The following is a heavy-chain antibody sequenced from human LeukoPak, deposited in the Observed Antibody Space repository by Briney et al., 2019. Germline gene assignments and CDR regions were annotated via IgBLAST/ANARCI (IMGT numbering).Heavy chain of an antibody. CDR1: GFTFSSYA. V-gene: IGHV3-23*01. J-gene: IGHJ4*02. CDR3: AKPPYCSSTSCFDFDY. Sequence: GGSLRLSCAASGFTFSSYAMSWVRQAPGKGLEWVSAISGNGGSTYYADSVKGRFTISRDNSKNTLYLQMNSLRAEDTAVYYCAKPPYCSSTSCFDFDYWGQGTLVTVSS. D-gene: IGHD2-2*01. CDR2: ISGNGGST.